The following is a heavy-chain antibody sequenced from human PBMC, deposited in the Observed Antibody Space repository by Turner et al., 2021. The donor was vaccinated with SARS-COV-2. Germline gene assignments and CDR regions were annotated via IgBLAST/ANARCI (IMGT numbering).Heavy chain of an antibody. CDR2: ISWNSGSI. J-gene: IGHJ3*02. CDR3: AKVRRFAFDI. Sequence: EVQLVDSGGGLVQPGRSLRLSCAASGFTFVDYGIHWVRQVPGKGLEWVSGISWNSGSIGYADSVKGRFTISRDNAKNSLYLQMNSLRAEDTALYYCAKVRRFAFDIWGQGTMVTVSS. V-gene: IGHV3-9*01. CDR1: GFTFVDYG.